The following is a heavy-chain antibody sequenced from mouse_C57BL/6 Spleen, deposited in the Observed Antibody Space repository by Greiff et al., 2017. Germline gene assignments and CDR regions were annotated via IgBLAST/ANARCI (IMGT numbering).Heavy chain of an antibody. CDR3: ARYGTVAYAMDY. Sequence: QVQLQQPGAELVMPGASVKLSCKASGYTFTSYWMHWVKQRPGQGLEWIGEIDPSDSYTNYNQKFKGKSTLTVDKSSSTAYMQLSSLTSEDSAVYYCARYGTVAYAMDYWGKGTSVTVSS. J-gene: IGHJ4*01. CDR2: IDPSDSYT. D-gene: IGHD1-1*01. CDR1: GYTFTSYW. V-gene: IGHV1-69*01.